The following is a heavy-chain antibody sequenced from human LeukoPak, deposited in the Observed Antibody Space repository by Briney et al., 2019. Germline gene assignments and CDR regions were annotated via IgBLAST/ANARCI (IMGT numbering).Heavy chain of an antibody. Sequence: PGGSLRLSCTASGFTFSNYAMYWVRQAPGKGLEWVSVIFFVGCNEHFADSVKGRFTISRDNSHNTVFLQMNSLRAEDTAVYYCGTTTTAYSSGPNPAWPVDYWGQGTLVTVSS. CDR1: GFTFSNYA. V-gene: IGHV3-23*03. J-gene: IGHJ4*02. D-gene: IGHD6-25*01. CDR3: GTTTTAYSSGPNPAWPVDY. CDR2: IFFVGCNE.